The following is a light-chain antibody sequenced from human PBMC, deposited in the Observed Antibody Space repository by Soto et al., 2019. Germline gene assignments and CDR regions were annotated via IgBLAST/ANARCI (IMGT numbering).Light chain of an antibody. CDR1: QGISNW. CDR3: QQTNSFPLT. CDR2: GAS. Sequence: DIQMTQSPSSVSASAGDRVTITCRSSQGISNWLAWYQQKPGKAPNLLIYGASSLQSGVPSSFSGSETGTDFSLTISNLQPADRSTYYCQQTNSFPLTFDPGTKVDI. J-gene: IGKJ3*01. V-gene: IGKV1-12*01.